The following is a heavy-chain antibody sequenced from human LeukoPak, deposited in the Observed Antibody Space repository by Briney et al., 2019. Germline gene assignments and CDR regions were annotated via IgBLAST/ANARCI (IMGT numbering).Heavy chain of an antibody. CDR2: ISGSGGST. J-gene: IGHJ6*02. D-gene: IGHD1-1*01. V-gene: IGHV3-23*01. Sequence: GGSLRLSCAASGFTFSSYAMSWVRQAPGKGLEWVSAISGSGGSTYHADSVKGRLTISRDNSKNTLYLQMNSLRAEDTAVYYCAKKSSSRNSYYYYGMDVWGQGTTVTVSS. CDR3: AKKSSSRNSYYYYGMDV. CDR1: GFTFSSYA.